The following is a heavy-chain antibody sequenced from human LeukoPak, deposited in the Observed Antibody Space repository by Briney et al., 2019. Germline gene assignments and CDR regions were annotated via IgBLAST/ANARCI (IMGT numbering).Heavy chain of an antibody. D-gene: IGHD5-18*01. V-gene: IGHV4-59*01. Sequence: SETLSLTCTVSGGSISSYYWSWIRQPPGKGLEWIGYIYYSGSTNYNPSLKSRVTISVDTSKNQFSLKLSSVTAADTAVYYCARTALDTVTYFAYWGQGTLVTVPS. CDR3: ARTALDTVTYFAY. CDR2: IYYSGST. CDR1: GGSISSYY. J-gene: IGHJ4*02.